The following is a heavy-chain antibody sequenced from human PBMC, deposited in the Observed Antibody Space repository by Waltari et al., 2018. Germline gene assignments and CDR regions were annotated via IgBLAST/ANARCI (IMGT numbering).Heavy chain of an antibody. Sequence: QMQLVQSGPEVKKPGTSVKFSGQASGFNFNSSAMQVWRQARGQRLEWIGWIVVGSGNTNSAQKFQERVTITRDMSTSTAYMELSSLRSEDTAVYYCASSTVTTGIIDYWGQGTLVTVSS. CDR1: GFNFNSSA. CDR3: ASSTVTTGIIDY. D-gene: IGHD4-17*01. V-gene: IGHV1-58*02. CDR2: IVVGSGNT. J-gene: IGHJ4*02.